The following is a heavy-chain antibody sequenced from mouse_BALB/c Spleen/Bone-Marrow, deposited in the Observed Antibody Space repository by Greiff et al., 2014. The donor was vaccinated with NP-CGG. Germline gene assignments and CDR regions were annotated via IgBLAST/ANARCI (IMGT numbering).Heavy chain of an antibody. CDR2: ISYGGSYI. V-gene: IGHV5-4*02. CDR3: ARDRGVQGYAMDY. J-gene: IGHJ4*01. CDR1: GFTFSDFY. Sequence: EVKLVESGGGLVKPGGSLKLSCAASGFTFSDFYMYWVRQTPEKRLEWVATISYGGSYIYYPDSVKGRFTISRDDAKNNLYLQMXSLKSEDTAMYYCARDRGVQGYAMDYWGQGTSVTVSS. D-gene: IGHD2-14*01.